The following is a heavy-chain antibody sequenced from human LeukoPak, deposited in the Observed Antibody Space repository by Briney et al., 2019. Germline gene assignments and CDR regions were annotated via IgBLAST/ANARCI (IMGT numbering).Heavy chain of an antibody. Sequence: GESLKISCQGSGYNFPIYWIGWVRQMPGKGLEWMGIIYPGDSDTRYSPSFQGQVTISADKSISTAYLQWSSLKASDTAMYYCATNNWNDPYYFDYWGQGTLVTVSS. CDR2: IYPGDSDT. J-gene: IGHJ4*02. CDR3: ATNNWNDPYYFDY. D-gene: IGHD1-1*01. CDR1: GYNFPIYW. V-gene: IGHV5-51*01.